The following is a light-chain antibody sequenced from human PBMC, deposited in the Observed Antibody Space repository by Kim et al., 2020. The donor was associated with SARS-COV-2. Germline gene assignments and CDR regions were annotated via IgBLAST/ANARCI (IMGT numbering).Light chain of an antibody. CDR1: QSIRSF. CDR2: DAS. CDR3: QQRSNWPIT. Sequence: SPGERATFSCRASQSIRSFLAWYQQKPGQTPRLLIYDASNRATGIPARFSGSGSGTDFTFTISSLEPEDFAVYYCQQRSNWPITSGQGTRLEIK. V-gene: IGKV3-11*01. J-gene: IGKJ5*01.